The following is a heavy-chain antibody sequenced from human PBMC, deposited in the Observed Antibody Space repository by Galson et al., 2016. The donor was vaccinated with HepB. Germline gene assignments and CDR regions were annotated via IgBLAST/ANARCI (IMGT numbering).Heavy chain of an antibody. CDR3: AKRFSSGRYPAY. V-gene: IGHV3-30*18. Sequence: LRLSCAASGFTFSDFGMHWVRQAPDKGLEWVAVISYGGSNKYYADSVKGRFTISRDNSKNTLYLQMNSLRAEDTAVYYCAKRFSSGRYPAYWGQGTLVTVSS. D-gene: IGHD6-19*01. J-gene: IGHJ4*02. CDR1: GFTFSDFG. CDR2: ISYGGSNK.